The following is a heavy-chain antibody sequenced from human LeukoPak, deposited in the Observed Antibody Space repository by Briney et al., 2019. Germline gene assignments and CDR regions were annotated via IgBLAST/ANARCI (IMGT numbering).Heavy chain of an antibody. CDR1: GFTFSNYW. CDR3: ARYGSIAAAGTFDY. V-gene: IGHV3-7*04. J-gene: IGHJ4*02. CDR2: VKPDGSEK. Sequence: GGSLRLSCAASGFTFSNYWMTWVRQAPGKGLEWVANVKPDGSEKYYADSLKGRFTISRDNVKNSLYLQMNTLRAEDTAVYYCARYGSIAAAGTFDYWGQGTLVTVSS. D-gene: IGHD6-13*01.